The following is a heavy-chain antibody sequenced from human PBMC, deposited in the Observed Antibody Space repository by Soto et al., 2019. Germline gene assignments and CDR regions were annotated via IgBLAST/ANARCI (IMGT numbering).Heavy chain of an antibody. CDR1: GASVNTGY. J-gene: IGHJ5*02. D-gene: IGHD3-22*01. V-gene: IGHV4-59*02. CDR3: ARSYYDSTGFAVDP. CDR2: MYFAGSF. Sequence: QMQLQESGPGLVKPSETLSLTCTVSGASVNTGYWSWIRQPPGKGLEWIGFMYFAGSFNYNPSLWXXVXXSVETSKTQFSMTLTSVTAADTAVYYCARSYYDSTGFAVDPWGQGILVTVSS.